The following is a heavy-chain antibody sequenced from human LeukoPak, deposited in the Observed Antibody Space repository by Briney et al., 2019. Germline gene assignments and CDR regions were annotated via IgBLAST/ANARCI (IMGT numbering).Heavy chain of an antibody. D-gene: IGHD4-23*01. CDR3: ARDRLRWPKIDY. CDR1: GGSISSSDYY. CDR2: IYYSVTT. V-gene: IGHV4-39*07. Sequence: SETLSLTCTVSGGSISSSDYYWGWIRQPPGTGLEWLGSIYYSVTTYYNPSLKSRVTISVDTSKNQFSLKLNSVTAADTAVYYCARDRLRWPKIDYWGQGTLVTVSS. J-gene: IGHJ4*02.